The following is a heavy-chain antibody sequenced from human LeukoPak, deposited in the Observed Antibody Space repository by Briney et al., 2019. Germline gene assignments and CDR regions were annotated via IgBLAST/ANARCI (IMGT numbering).Heavy chain of an antibody. CDR3: ARESGAVGGHFDY. D-gene: IGHD6-19*01. V-gene: IGHV3-48*01. CDR2: ISTSIIST. CDR1: GFTFSSYS. Sequence: AGGSLRLSCAASGFTFSSYSMNWVRQAPGKGLEWVSYISTSIISTYYADSVKGRFAISRDNAKNSLYLQMNSLRAEDTAVYYCARESGAVGGHFDYWGQGTLVTVSS. J-gene: IGHJ4*02.